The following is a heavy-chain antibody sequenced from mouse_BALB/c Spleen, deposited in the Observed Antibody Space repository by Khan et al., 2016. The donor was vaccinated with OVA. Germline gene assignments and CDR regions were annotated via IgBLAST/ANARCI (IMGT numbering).Heavy chain of an antibody. CDR3: ARRSF. Sequence: EVQLQESGPGLVKPSQSLSLTCTVTGYSITGDYAWNWIRQFPGNKLEWMVYITYSGSTSYNPSLKSRISITRDTSTNQFFLQLNSVTTEDTDTDFCARRSFWGAGTTVTVSS. V-gene: IGHV3-2*02. J-gene: IGHJ1*01. CDR2: ITYSGST. CDR1: GYSITGDYA.